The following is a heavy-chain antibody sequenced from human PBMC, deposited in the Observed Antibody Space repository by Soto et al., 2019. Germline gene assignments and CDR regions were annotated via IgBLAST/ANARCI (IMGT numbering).Heavy chain of an antibody. CDR2: INHSGST. V-gene: IGHV4-34*01. CDR1: GGSFSGYY. Sequence: QVQLQQWGAGLLKPSETLSLTCAVYGGSFSGYYWSWIRQPPGKGLEWIGEINHSGSTNYNPSLKRRVTISVDTSKNQFSLKLSSVTAADTAVYYCAREKNYYYGSGSPSDWGQGTLVTVSS. CDR3: AREKNYYYGSGSPSD. D-gene: IGHD3-10*01. J-gene: IGHJ4*02.